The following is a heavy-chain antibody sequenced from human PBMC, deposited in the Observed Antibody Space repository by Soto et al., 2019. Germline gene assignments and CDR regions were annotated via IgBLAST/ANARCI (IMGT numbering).Heavy chain of an antibody. V-gene: IGHV3-30*03. D-gene: IGHD3-10*01. CDR3: GRDWVWFGAHPIDN. J-gene: IGHJ4*02. CDR2: ISYDGSIE. CDR1: GFTFSNYG. Sequence: QVQVVESGGGVVQPGRSLGLSCAASGFTFSNYGMHWVRQAPGKGLDWVAVISYDGSIEYYSESVKGRFTMSRDNSENTVYLQMNSLRTEDTAVYFCGRDWVWFGAHPIDNWGQGTLVTVSS.